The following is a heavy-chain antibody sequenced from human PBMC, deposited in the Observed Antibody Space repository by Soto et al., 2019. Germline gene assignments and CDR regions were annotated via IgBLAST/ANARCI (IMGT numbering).Heavy chain of an antibody. D-gene: IGHD3-3*01. V-gene: IGHV1-3*01. J-gene: IGHJ3*02. CDR1: GYTFTRYT. CDR2: INPDNGNT. Sequence: GASVKVSCKASGYTFTRYTMNWVRQAPGQRLEWMGWINPDNGNTKSSQKFQDRVIITRDTSASTAYMDLSSLRSEDTAVYYCASARGYYMPRAFDIWGQGTMVTVSS. CDR3: ASARGYYMPRAFDI.